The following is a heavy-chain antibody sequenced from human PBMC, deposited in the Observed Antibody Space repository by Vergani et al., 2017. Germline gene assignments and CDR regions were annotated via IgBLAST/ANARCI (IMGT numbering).Heavy chain of an antibody. V-gene: IGHV4-39*01. J-gene: IGHJ4*02. D-gene: IGHD3-16*02. Sequence: QVQLQESGPGLVKPSETLSLTCTVSGDSVISTDYHWGWIRQPPGKGLEWIGSMDYSGSTSYNPSLESRISISFATPKNQFSLRLTSVTAADTAVYYCASKRGGCRAAYCHSYDFWGPGTLVGVSS. CDR2: MDYSGST. CDR1: GDSVISTDYH. CDR3: ASKRGGCRAAYCHSYDF.